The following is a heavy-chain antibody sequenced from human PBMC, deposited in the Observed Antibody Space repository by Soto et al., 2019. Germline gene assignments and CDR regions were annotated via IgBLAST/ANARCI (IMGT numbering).Heavy chain of an antibody. V-gene: IGHV1-69*11. CDR3: ATEAIAPISTGVPADS. D-gene: IGHD5-12*01. Sequence: QVQLVQSGAEAKKPGSSVKVSCKASGDTFRNYAIGWVRQARGQGLEWMGNVFPFLGTTNYAQNFQGRVTISADESTSTAYVELGSLRSDDTAVYYCATEAIAPISTGVPADSWGQGTLVTVSS. J-gene: IGHJ4*02. CDR2: VFPFLGTT. CDR1: GDTFRNYA.